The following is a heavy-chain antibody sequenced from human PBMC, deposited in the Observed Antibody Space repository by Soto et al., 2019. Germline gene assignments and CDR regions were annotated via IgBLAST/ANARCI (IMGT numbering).Heavy chain of an antibody. V-gene: IGHV4-59*01. CDR3: ARDGSAGRDYYYYGMDV. CDR2: IYYSGST. D-gene: IGHD6-25*01. Sequence: SETLSLTCTVSGGSISSYYWSWIRQPPGKGLEWIGYIYYSGSTNYNPSLKSRVTISVDTSKNQFSLKLSSVTAADTAVYYCARDGSAGRDYYYYGMDVWGQGTTVTVSS. CDR1: GGSISSYY. J-gene: IGHJ6*02.